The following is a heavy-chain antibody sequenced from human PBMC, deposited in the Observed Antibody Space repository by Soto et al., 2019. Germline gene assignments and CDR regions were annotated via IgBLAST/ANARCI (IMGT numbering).Heavy chain of an antibody. CDR3: GRSVVGATGEILYNAMDV. D-gene: IGHD1-26*01. V-gene: IGHV1-3*01. CDR1: GYTFTSYA. Sequence: QVQLVQSGAEVKKPGASVQVSCKASGYTFTSYALHWVRQARGERPEWMGWINAANGDTKYSKKFQGRVTITRDTSASTGYMALSSVSSEDTAVYFCGRSVVGATGEILYNAMDVWGQGTTVTVSS. CDR2: INAANGDT. J-gene: IGHJ6*02.